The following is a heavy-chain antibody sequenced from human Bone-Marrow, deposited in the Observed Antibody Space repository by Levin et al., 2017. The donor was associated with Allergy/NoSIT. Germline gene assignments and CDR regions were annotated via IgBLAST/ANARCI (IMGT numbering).Heavy chain of an antibody. CDR3: ARVGLVTSKRKWFDP. V-gene: IGHV4-34*01. Sequence: PSETLSLTCAVYGGSFSGYYWSWIRQPPGKGLEWIGEINHSGSTNYNPSLKSRVTISVDTSKNQFSLKLSSVTAADTAVYYCARVGLVTSKRKWFDPWGQGTLVTVSS. CDR1: GGSFSGYY. J-gene: IGHJ5*02. D-gene: IGHD3/OR15-3a*01. CDR2: INHSGST.